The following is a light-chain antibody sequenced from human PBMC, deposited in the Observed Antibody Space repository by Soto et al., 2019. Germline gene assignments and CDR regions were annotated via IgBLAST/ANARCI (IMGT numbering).Light chain of an antibody. CDR2: WAS. V-gene: IGKV4-1*01. Sequence: DIVMTQSPDSLAVSLGERATINCKSGQSVLYSSNNKNYLAWYQQKPGQPPKLLIYWASTRESGVSDRFSGSGSGTDFTLTISSLQAEDVAVYYCQQYYTSPLTFGGGTKVDIK. CDR1: QSVLYSSNNKNY. J-gene: IGKJ4*01. CDR3: QQYYTSPLT.